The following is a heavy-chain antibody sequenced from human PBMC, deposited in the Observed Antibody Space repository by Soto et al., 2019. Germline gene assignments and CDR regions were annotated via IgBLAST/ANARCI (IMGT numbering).Heavy chain of an antibody. CDR3: ARAAYEILTGYYRR. J-gene: IGHJ4*02. CDR1: GYTFTSYG. Sequence: QVQLVQSGAEVKKPGASVKVSCKASGYTFTSYGISWVRQAPGQGLEWMGWISAYNGNTNYAQKFQDRVTMTTDTSASTAYMELRSLRSDDTAVYYCARAAYEILTGYYRRWGQGTLVTVSS. V-gene: IGHV1-18*01. D-gene: IGHD3-9*01. CDR2: ISAYNGNT.